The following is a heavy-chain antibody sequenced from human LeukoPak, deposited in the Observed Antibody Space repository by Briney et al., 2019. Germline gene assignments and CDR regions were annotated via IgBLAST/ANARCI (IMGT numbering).Heavy chain of an antibody. CDR3: ARVAQYLVGASSTAFFEY. CDR1: GGSISSSSYY. V-gene: IGHV4-39*02. Sequence: SETLSLTCTVSGGSISSSSYYWGWIRQPPRKGLEWIGSIYYSGSTYYNPSLKSRVSMSVDTSNYHFSLKLTFVTAADTAIYYCARVAQYLVGASSTAFFEYWGQGTLVTVSS. CDR2: IYYSGST. J-gene: IGHJ4*02. D-gene: IGHD1-26*01.